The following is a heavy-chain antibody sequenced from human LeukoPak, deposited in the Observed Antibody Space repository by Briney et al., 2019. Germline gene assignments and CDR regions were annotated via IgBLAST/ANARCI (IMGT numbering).Heavy chain of an antibody. CDR3: ARGRRQWLVPPSDYYFYMDV. D-gene: IGHD6-19*01. J-gene: IGHJ6*03. CDR2: INHSGST. Sequence: SETLSLTCAVYGGSFSGYYWSWIRQPPGKGLEWIGEINHSGSTNYNPSLKSRVTISVDTSKNYFSLKLSSVTAADTAVYYCARGRRQWLVPPSDYYFYMDVWGKGTTVTVSS. CDR1: GGSFSGYY. V-gene: IGHV4-34*01.